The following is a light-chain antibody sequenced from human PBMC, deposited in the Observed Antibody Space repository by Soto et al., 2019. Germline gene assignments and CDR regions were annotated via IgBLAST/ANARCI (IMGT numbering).Light chain of an antibody. CDR1: RGHSAYA. CDR2: LNSDGRH. J-gene: IGLJ3*02. Sequence: QLVLTQSSSASASLGASVKLTCTLSRGHSAYAIAWLQQQPQKGPRYLMKLNSDGRHIRGDGIPDRFSGSSSGAERYLTSASLQSDDEAVYYCQNWGAGIVVFGVGTKLTVL. CDR3: QNWGAGIVV. V-gene: IGLV4-69*01.